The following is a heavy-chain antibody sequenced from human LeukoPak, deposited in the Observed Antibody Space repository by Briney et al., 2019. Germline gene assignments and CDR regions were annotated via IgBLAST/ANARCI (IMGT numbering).Heavy chain of an antibody. J-gene: IGHJ4*02. Sequence: GGSLRLSCAASGFTFNSYVMSWVRQTPGKGLVWVSRIKGDGSSISHADSVKGRFTISRDNAKNTLDLQMNNLRVEDTAVYYCVRDGVGAPPFDYWGEGVLVTVSS. CDR1: GFTFNSYV. V-gene: IGHV3-74*01. D-gene: IGHD1-26*01. CDR3: VRDGVGAPPFDY. CDR2: IKGDGSSI.